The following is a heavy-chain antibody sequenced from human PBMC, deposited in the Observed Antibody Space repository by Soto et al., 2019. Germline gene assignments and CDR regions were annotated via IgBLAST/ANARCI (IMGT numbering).Heavy chain of an antibody. V-gene: IGHV4-39*01. CDR2: IYYNGDT. CDR1: GGSISSGSSY. J-gene: IGHJ6*02. Sequence: SETLSLTCTVSGGSISSGSSYWGWIRQPPGKGLECIGSIYYNGDTYYSPSLKSRVTISVDTSKNQFSLKLSSVTAADTAVYYCARRRTSYGMDVWGQGTTVTVCS. CDR3: ARRRTSYGMDV.